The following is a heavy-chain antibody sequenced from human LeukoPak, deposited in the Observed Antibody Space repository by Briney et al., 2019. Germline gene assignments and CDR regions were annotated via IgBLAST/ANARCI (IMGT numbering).Heavy chain of an antibody. V-gene: IGHV4-38-2*02. J-gene: IGHJ6*04. CDR1: GYSISGGYY. CDR2: IYHSGNT. D-gene: IGHD3-10*01. Sequence: SETLSLTCTVSGYSISGGYYWGWVRQPPGKGLEWIGSIYHSGNTFYNPSLKSRVTMSVDTSKNQFSLKLSSVTAADTAVYYCAREGYYGSGSLDVWGKGTTVTISS. CDR3: AREGYYGSGSLDV.